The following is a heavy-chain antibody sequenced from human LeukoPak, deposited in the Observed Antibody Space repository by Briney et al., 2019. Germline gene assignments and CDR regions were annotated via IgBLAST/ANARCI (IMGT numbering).Heavy chain of an antibody. Sequence: GGSLRLSCAASGFTFSSYWMSWVRQAPGKGLEWVSAISGSSGSTYYADSVKGRFTISRDNSKNTLYLQMNSLRAEDTAVYYCAKGDTTWELPHDYWGQGTLVTVSS. CDR2: ISGSSGST. CDR3: AKGDTTWELPHDY. J-gene: IGHJ4*02. D-gene: IGHD1-26*01. CDR1: GFTFSSYW. V-gene: IGHV3-23*01.